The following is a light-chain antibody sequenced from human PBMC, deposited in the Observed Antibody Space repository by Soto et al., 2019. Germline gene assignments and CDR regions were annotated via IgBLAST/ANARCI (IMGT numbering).Light chain of an antibody. J-gene: IGKJ1*01. CDR3: QQRGNWPWT. CDR1: QSVSTY. V-gene: IGKV3-11*01. CDR2: DVS. Sequence: EIVLTQCPATLSLSPGERATLSCRASQSVSTYLASYQQKPGQAPRLLIYDVSKRATGIPARFSGSGSGTDFTLTIGSLEPEDFAVYYCQQRGNWPWTFGQGTKVEIK.